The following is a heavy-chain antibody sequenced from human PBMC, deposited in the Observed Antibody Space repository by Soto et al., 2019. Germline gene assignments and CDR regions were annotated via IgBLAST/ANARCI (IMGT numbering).Heavy chain of an antibody. Sequence: GESLNISCKGSEYSFTSYWISWVRQIPGKGLERMGRIDPSDSYTNYSPSFQGHVTISADKSISTAYLQWSSLKDSDTAMYYCARETPLVGATTSPWFDPWAQGTLGTVS. V-gene: IGHV5-10-1*01. CDR1: EYSFTSYW. D-gene: IGHD1-26*01. J-gene: IGHJ5*02. CDR2: IDPSDSYT. CDR3: ARETPLVGATTSPWFDP.